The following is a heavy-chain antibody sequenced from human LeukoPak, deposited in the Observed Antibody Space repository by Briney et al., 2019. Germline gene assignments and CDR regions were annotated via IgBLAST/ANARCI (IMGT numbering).Heavy chain of an antibody. CDR1: GYSFPNYW. CDR3: VGLSKGGYAYEA. J-gene: IGHJ5*02. CDR2: INPINFDS. D-gene: IGHD3-16*01. Sequence: GESLKISCQGSGYSFPNYWIGWVRQMSGKCLEWVGIINPINFDSRYSQSVQGHVTISVDKSVSTVYLQWSSLRASDTAIHYRVGLSKGGYAYEAWGQGTLVTVSS. V-gene: IGHV5-51*01.